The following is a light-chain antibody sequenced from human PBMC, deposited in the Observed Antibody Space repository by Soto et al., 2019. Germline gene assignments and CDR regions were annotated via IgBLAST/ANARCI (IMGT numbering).Light chain of an antibody. CDR2: KAS. V-gene: IGKV1-5*03. CDR1: QSISSW. CDR3: QQYDSYSQP. J-gene: IGKJ1*01. Sequence: DIQMTQSPSTLSASVGDRVTITCRASQSISSWLAWYQQKPGTAPKLLIYKASTLESGVPSRFSGSGSGTEFALTISRLQPDDFATYYCQQYDSYSQPFGQGTKVDIK.